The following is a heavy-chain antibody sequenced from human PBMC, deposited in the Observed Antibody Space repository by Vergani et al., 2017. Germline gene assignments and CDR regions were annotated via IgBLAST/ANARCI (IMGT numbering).Heavy chain of an antibody. J-gene: IGHJ4*02. CDR1: GGTFNSYA. V-gene: IGHV1-69*06. D-gene: IGHD3-10*01. Sequence: QVQLVQSGAEVKKPGSSVKVSCKASGGTFNSYAISWVRQAPGQGLEWMGGIIPIFGTANYAQKFQGRVTLTADKSTSTAYMELSSLRSEDTAVYYCASELDGSGSFSFDYWGQGTLVTVSS. CDR3: ASELDGSGSFSFDY. CDR2: IIPIFGTA.